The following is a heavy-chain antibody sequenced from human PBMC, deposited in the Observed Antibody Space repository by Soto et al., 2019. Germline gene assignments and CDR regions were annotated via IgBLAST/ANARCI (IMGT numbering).Heavy chain of an antibody. Sequence: GGSLRLSCAASGFTFRSFTMNWVRQAPGKGLEWVSTISSNSAYIYYTDALRGRFTISRDNAKNSLHLQMNSLRAEDTAVYYCTRDASRDSSARGWFDPWGLGTLVTVSS. V-gene: IGHV3-21*01. D-gene: IGHD6-13*01. CDR3: TRDASRDSSARGWFDP. J-gene: IGHJ5*02. CDR2: ISSNSAYI. CDR1: GFTFRSFT.